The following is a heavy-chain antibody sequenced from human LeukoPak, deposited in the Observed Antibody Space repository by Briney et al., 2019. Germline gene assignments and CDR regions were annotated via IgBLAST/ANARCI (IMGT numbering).Heavy chain of an antibody. D-gene: IGHD2-15*01. CDR1: GFTFSSYE. J-gene: IGHJ4*02. CDR3: ARELIFYCSGSDY. V-gene: IGHV3-48*03. CDR2: ISSSGSTI. Sequence: GGSLRLSCAASGFTFSSYEMNWVRQAPGKGLEWVSYISSSGSTIYYADSVKGRFTISRDNAKNSLYLQMNSLRAEDTAVYYCARELIFYCSGSDYWGQGTLVTVSS.